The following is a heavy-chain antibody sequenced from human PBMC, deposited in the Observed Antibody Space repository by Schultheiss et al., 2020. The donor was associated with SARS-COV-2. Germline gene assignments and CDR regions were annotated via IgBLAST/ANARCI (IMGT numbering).Heavy chain of an antibody. CDR3: ARSKQQLVSSYDY. D-gene: IGHD6-13*01. J-gene: IGHJ4*02. Sequence: SQTLSLTCPVSGGSISSSSYYWGWIRQPPGKGLEWIGSIYYSGSTYYNPSLKSRVTISVDTSKNQFSLKLSSVTAADTAVYYCARSKQQLVSSYDYWGQGTLVTVSS. CDR2: IYYSGST. CDR1: GGSISSSSYY. V-gene: IGHV4-39*01.